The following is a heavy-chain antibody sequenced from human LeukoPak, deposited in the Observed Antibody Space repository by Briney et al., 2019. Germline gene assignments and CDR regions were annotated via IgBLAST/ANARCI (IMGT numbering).Heavy chain of an antibody. CDR2: IYHSGST. D-gene: IGHD4-17*01. J-gene: IGHJ4*02. Sequence: SETLSLTCTVSGYSISSGYYWGWIRQPPGKGLEWIGSIYHSGSTYYNPSLKSRVTISVDTSKNQFSLKLSSVTAADTAVYYCARGATVTTKSSEFDYWGQGTLVTVSS. CDR3: ARGATVTTKSSEFDY. CDR1: GYSISSGYY. V-gene: IGHV4-38-2*02.